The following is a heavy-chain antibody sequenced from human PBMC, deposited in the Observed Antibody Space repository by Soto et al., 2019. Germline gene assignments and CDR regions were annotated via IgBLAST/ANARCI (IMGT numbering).Heavy chain of an antibody. CDR1: SGSIFTTNW. V-gene: IGHV4-4*02. D-gene: IGHD1-26*01. CDR2: IYHSGSP. CDR3: ARKPDVATAKVGGGYVFDV. Sequence: QVQLQESGPGLVKPSGTLSLTCAASSGSIFTTNWWSWVRQSPGRGLQWIGDIYHSGSPKYNPSLKSRVSIAIDKSKDRFFLNVTSVTAADTAGYYCARKPDVATAKVGGGYVFDVWGQGTMVTVSS. J-gene: IGHJ3*01.